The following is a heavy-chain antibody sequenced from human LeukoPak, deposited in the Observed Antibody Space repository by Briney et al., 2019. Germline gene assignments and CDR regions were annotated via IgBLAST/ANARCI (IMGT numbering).Heavy chain of an antibody. CDR1: GYTFTSYG. CDR2: ISAYNGNT. CDR3: ARGGLIAVAAHGFYYYYYYMDV. J-gene: IGHJ6*03. V-gene: IGHV1-18*01. D-gene: IGHD6-19*01. Sequence: ASVKVSCKASGYTFTSYGISWARQAPGQGLEWMGWISAYNGNTNYAQKLQGRVTMTTDTSTSTAYMELRSLRSDDTAVYYCARGGLIAVAAHGFYYYYYYMDVWGKGTTVTVS.